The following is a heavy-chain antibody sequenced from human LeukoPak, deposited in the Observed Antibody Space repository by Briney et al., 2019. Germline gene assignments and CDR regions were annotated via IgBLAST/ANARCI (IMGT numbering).Heavy chain of an antibody. V-gene: IGHV4-59*01. Sequence: PSETLSLTCTVSGGSISSYYWSWIRQPPGKGLEWIGYIYYSGSTNYNPSLKSRVTIPVDTSKNQFSLKLSSVTAADTAVYYCARGVAVANFDYWGQGTLVTVSS. CDR1: GGSISSYY. CDR2: IYYSGST. D-gene: IGHD6-19*01. J-gene: IGHJ4*02. CDR3: ARGVAVANFDY.